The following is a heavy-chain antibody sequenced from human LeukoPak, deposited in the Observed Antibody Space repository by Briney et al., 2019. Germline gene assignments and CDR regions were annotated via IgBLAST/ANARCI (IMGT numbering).Heavy chain of an antibody. CDR1: GFTVSSNY. J-gene: IGHJ3*02. D-gene: IGHD2-8*01. CDR3: VHKGMVKAFDI. CDR2: IYSGGST. V-gene: IGHV3-53*01. Sequence: PGGSLRLSCAASGFTVSSNYMSWVRQAPGKGLEWVSVIYSGGSTYYADSVKGRFTISRDNSKNTLYLQMNSLRAEDTAVYYCVHKGMVKAFDIWGQGTMVTVSS.